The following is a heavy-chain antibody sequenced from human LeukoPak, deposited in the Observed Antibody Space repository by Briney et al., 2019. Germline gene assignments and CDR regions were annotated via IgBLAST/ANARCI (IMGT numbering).Heavy chain of an antibody. J-gene: IGHJ4*02. D-gene: IGHD5-18*01. Sequence: SETLSLTCTGSGGSISSGSYYWSWIRQPAGKGLEWIGRIYTSGSTNYNPSLKSRVTISVDTSKNQFSLKLSSVTAADTAVYYCARGGYYPLDYWGQGTLVTVSS. CDR1: GGSISSGSYY. V-gene: IGHV4-61*02. CDR3: ARGGYYPLDY. CDR2: IYTSGST.